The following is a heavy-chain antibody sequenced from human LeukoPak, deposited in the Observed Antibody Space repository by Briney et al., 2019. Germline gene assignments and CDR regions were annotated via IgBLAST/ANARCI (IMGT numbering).Heavy chain of an antibody. J-gene: IGHJ4*02. CDR1: GFTFSSYS. Sequence: PGGSLRLSCAASGFTFSSYSMNWVRQAPGKGLEWVSSISSSSSYIYYADSVKGRFTFSRDNAKNSLYLQMNSLRAEDTAVYYCARDQGIVGAMYYFDYWGQGTLVTVSS. CDR3: ARDQGIVGAMYYFDY. V-gene: IGHV3-21*01. D-gene: IGHD1-26*01. CDR2: ISSSSSYI.